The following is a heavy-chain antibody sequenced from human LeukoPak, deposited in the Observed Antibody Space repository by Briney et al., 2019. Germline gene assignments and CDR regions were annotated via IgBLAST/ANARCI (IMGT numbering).Heavy chain of an antibody. Sequence: GGSLRLSCAVSGITLSNYGMSWLRQAPGKGLEWVAGISGSGGSTNYADSVKGRFTISRDNPKNTLYLQMNSLRPEGTAVYFCAKRGVVIRVILVGFHKEAYYFDSWGQGALVTVSS. J-gene: IGHJ4*02. CDR1: GITLSNYG. D-gene: IGHD3-22*01. CDR2: ISGSGGST. CDR3: AKRGVVIRVILVGFHKEAYYFDS. V-gene: IGHV3-23*01.